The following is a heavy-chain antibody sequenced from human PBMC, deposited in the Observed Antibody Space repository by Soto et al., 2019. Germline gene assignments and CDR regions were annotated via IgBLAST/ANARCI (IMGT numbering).Heavy chain of an antibody. CDR1: GFTFSSYG. D-gene: IGHD3-9*01. J-gene: IGHJ4*02. CDR2: ISYDGSNK. V-gene: IGHV3-30*18. CDR3: AKDAILRYFDWLLPDDY. Sequence: GGSLRLSCAASGFTFSSYGMHWVRQAPGKGLEWVAVISYDGSNKYYADSVKGRFTISRDNSKNTLYLQMNSLRAEDTAVYYCAKDAILRYFDWLLPDDYWGQGTLVTVSS.